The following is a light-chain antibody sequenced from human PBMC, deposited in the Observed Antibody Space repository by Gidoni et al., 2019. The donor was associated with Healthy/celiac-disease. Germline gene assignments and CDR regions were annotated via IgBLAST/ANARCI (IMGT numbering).Light chain of an antibody. CDR3: ATWDDSLSGLV. CDR2: DTD. Sequence: QSLLTQPPSVSAAPGQRVTISCSGGHSNIGRNYVSWYQKVSGTPPKLLISDTDDRPFETPDRFSVSTSGTSATLTITGLQAGDEADYYCATWDDSLSGLVFGGGTQLTVL. V-gene: IGLV1-51*01. J-gene: IGLJ2*01. CDR1: HSNIGRNY.